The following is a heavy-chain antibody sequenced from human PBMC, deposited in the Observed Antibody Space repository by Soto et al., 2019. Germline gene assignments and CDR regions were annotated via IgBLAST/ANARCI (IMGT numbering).Heavy chain of an antibody. Sequence: GLDLEWLALIYWNDDKRFSPSLQSRLTITQYTSKNQVVLTMTNMDPVDTATYYCAHSPETAQNWLDPWGQGTLVTVSS. V-gene: IGHV2-5*01. CDR3: AHSPETAQNWLDP. D-gene: IGHD5-18*01. CDR2: IYWNDDK. J-gene: IGHJ5*02.